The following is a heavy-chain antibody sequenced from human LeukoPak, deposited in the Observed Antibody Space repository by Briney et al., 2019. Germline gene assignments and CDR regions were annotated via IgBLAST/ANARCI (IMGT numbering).Heavy chain of an antibody. Sequence: DSLKISGNGSHYNFPSYWIGSTRPLTGKGLEWMDIIYPCDADTRYSQSFQGQVTISADKSISTAYLQWSSLKASDTAMYYCARHVVVVAATRGKYYYMDVWGKGTTVTVSS. J-gene: IGHJ6*03. CDR3: ARHVVVVAATRGKYYYMDV. D-gene: IGHD2-15*01. V-gene: IGHV5-51*01. CDR2: IYPCDADT. CDR1: HYNFPSYW.